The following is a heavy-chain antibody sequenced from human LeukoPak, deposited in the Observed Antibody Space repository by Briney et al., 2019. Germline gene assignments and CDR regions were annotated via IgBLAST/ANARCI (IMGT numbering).Heavy chain of an antibody. D-gene: IGHD1-26*01. CDR2: ISWNSGSI. Sequence: QSGGSLRLSCAASGFSFDDYDMHWVRQAPGKGLEWVSGISWNSGSIGYADSVKGRFTISRDNAKNSLYLQMNSLRAEDTALYYCAKGGTPDQWELTDYWGQGTLVTVSS. CDR1: GFSFDDYD. CDR3: AKGGTPDQWELTDY. J-gene: IGHJ4*02. V-gene: IGHV3-9*01.